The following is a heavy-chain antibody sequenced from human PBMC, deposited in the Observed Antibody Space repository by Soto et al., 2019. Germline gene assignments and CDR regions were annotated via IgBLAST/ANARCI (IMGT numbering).Heavy chain of an antibody. D-gene: IGHD2-2*01. J-gene: IGHJ4*02. V-gene: IGHV4-30-4*01. CDR3: ARDSSRVAAALGPSFDY. CDR1: GGSISSGDYY. CDR2: IYYRGNT. Sequence: QVQLQESGPGLVKPSETLSLTCTVSGGSISSGDYYWSWIRQPPGKGLEWIGYIYYRGNTYYNPSLKRRVTISADTAKNQFSLKLNTMAAGDTAVYYCARDSSRVAAALGPSFDYWGQGTLVTVSS.